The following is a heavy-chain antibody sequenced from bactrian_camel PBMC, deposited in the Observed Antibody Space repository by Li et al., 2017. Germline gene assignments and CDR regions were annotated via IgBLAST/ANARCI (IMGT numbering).Heavy chain of an antibody. J-gene: IGHJ4*01. Sequence: QVQLVESGGGLVQPGGSLRLSCAASGFTFSSYTMYWVRQAPGKGLEWVSSINTDGSGPYYADSVKGRFTISRDNAKNTVYLQMNSLKSEDTALYYCATGRDQGYIVLSIIMESPFVFRIGARGPRSPSP. CDR3: ATGRDQGYIVLSIIMESPFVFR. CDR2: INTDGSGP. D-gene: IGHD1*01. V-gene: IGHV3S1*01. CDR1: GFTFSSYT.